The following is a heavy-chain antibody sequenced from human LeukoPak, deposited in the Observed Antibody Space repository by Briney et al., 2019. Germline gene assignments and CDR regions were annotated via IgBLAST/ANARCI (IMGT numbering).Heavy chain of an antibody. V-gene: IGHV1-2*02. D-gene: IGHD5-12*01. CDR2: INPNSGGT. CDR3: ARDNSGYDYTFDY. J-gene: IGHJ4*02. CDR1: GYTFTGYY. Sequence: APVKVSCKASGYTFTGYYMHWVRQAPGQGLEWMGWINPNSGGTNYAQKFQGRVTMTRDTSISTAYMELSRLRSDDTAVYYCARDNSGYDYTFDYWGQGTLVTVSS.